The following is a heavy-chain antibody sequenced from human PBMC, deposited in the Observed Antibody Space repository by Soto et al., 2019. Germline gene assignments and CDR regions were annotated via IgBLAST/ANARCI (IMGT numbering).Heavy chain of an antibody. Sequence: EVQLVESGGGLVQPGGSLRLSCTASGFTLSTCDVHWVRQATGKGLEWVASIGTAAVDSVKGRFTISRENAKNSLYLQMNNRGAGDTAVYYCAKRGPHTNSHGLDVW. J-gene: IGHJ6*01. CDR3: AKRGPHTNSHGLDV. D-gene: IGHD1-1*01. V-gene: IGHV3-13*01. CDR2: IGTAAV. CDR1: GFTLSTCD.